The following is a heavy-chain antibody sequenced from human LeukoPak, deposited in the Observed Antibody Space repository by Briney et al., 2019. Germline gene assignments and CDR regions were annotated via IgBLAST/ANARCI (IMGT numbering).Heavy chain of an antibody. J-gene: IGHJ3*02. D-gene: IGHD3-3*01. CDR2: INPNSGGT. Sequence: ASVKVSCKASGYTFTGYYMHWVRQAPGQGLEWMGWINPNSGGTNYAQKFQGWVTMTRDTSISTAYMELSRLRSDDTAVYYCAREKRVTIFGVAHAFDIWGQGTMVTVSS. CDR1: GYTFTGYY. CDR3: AREKRVTIFGVAHAFDI. V-gene: IGHV1-2*04.